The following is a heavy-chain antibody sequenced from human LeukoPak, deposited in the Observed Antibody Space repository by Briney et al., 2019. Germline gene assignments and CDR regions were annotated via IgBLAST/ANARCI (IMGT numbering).Heavy chain of an antibody. D-gene: IGHD2-15*01. V-gene: IGHV4-30-4*01. Sequence: PSETLSLTCTVSGGSISSGDYYWSWIRQPPGKGLEWIGYIYYSGSTYYNPSLKSRVTISADTSKNQFSLKLSSVTAADTAVYYCARVGMGDVVAAHFDYWGQGTLVTVSS. J-gene: IGHJ4*02. CDR1: GGSISSGDYY. CDR2: IYYSGST. CDR3: ARVGMGDVVAAHFDY.